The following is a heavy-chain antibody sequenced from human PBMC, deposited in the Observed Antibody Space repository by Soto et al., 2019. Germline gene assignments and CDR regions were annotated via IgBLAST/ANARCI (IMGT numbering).Heavy chain of an antibody. Sequence: QVQLVQSGAEVKKPGASVKVSCKASGNTFTSYDINWVRQATGQGLEYLGWMNPNSGNTAYVQKFQGRVTMTWDTSITTAYMELSSLRSEDTAVYFCAGGVKYGDCSRGVDPWGQGTLVTVSS. J-gene: IGHJ5*02. D-gene: IGHD2-21*02. CDR2: MNPNSGNT. CDR1: GNTFTSYD. V-gene: IGHV1-8*01. CDR3: AGGVKYGDCSRGVDP.